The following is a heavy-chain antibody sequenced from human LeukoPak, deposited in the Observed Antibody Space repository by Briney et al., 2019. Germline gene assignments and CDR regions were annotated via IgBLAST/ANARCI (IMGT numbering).Heavy chain of an antibody. J-gene: IGHJ4*02. Sequence: ASVKVSCMPSGYTLTGYYMHWVRHAPGQGLEWMGWINPNSGDTNYAQKFQGRVTMTRDTSISTAYMELSRLRSDDTAVFYCAREEVIAAAGPTLDYWGRGALVTASS. CDR1: GYTLTGYY. CDR3: AREEVIAAAGPTLDY. D-gene: IGHD6-13*01. V-gene: IGHV1-2*02. CDR2: INPNSGDT.